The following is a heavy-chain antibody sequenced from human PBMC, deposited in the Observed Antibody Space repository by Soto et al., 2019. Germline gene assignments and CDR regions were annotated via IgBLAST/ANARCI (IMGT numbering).Heavy chain of an antibody. D-gene: IGHD6-13*01. CDR3: ARIAAAGTLYYYGMDV. V-gene: IGHV3-21*01. J-gene: IGHJ6*02. CDR1: GFTFSSYS. Sequence: PGGSLRLSCAASGFTFSSYSMNWVRQAPGKGLEWVSSISSSSSYIYYADSVKGRFTISRDNAKNSLYLQMNSLRAEDTAVYYCARIAAAGTLYYYGMDVWGQGTLVTVSS. CDR2: ISSSSSYI.